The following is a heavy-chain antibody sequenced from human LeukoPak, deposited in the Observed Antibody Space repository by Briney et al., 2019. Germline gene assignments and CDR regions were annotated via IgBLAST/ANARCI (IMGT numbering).Heavy chain of an antibody. CDR1: GYTFTSYY. V-gene: IGHV1-46*01. J-gene: IGHJ6*03. CDR3: ARGVVINSYYYYMDV. D-gene: IGHD3-22*01. Sequence: ASVKVSCKASGYTFTSYYMHWVRQAPGQGLEWMGIISPSGGSTSYAQKFQGRVTMTRDMSTSTVYMELSSLRSEDTAVYYCARGVVINSYYYYMDVWGKGTTVTVSS. CDR2: ISPSGGST.